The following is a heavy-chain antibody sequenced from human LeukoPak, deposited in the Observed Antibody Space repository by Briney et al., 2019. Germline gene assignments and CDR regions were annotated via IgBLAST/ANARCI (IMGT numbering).Heavy chain of an antibody. V-gene: IGHV3-30*18. J-gene: IGHJ4*02. CDR1: GFSFSRFG. CDR2: ISYDGSKK. Sequence: GGSLRLSCAASGFSFSRFGINWVRQAPGKGLQWVAAISYDGSKKDYADSVKGRFTISRDNSKNTLYLQMNSLGPEDTAVYYCAKEPRGAVVTGIRWYYFDSWGQGTLVTVSS. CDR3: AKEPRGAVVTGIRWYYFDS. D-gene: IGHD2-21*02.